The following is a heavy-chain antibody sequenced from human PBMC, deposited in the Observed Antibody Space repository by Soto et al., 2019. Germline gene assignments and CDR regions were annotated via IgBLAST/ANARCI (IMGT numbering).Heavy chain of an antibody. D-gene: IGHD4-17*01. V-gene: IGHV4-61*01. CDR1: GGSVSSGSYY. CDR2: IYYSGST. J-gene: IGHJ4*02. CDR3: ARVGGYDYGDYYFDY. Sequence: QVQLQESGPGLVKPSETLSLTCTVSGGSVSSGSYYWSWIRQPPGKGLEWIGYIYYSGSTNYNPSLKSRVTISVDTSKNQFSLKLRSVTAADTAVYYCARVGGYDYGDYYFDYWGQGTLVTVSS.